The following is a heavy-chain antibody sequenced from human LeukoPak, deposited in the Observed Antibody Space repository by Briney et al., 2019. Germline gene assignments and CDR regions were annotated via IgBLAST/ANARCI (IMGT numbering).Heavy chain of an antibody. Sequence: SVKVSCKASGGTLSSYAISWVRQAPGQGLEWMGGIIPIFGTANYAQKFQGRVTITTDESTSTAYMELSSLRSEDTAVYYCAREGPYCSSTSCYRGRKKNWFDPWGQGTLVTVSS. J-gene: IGHJ5*02. CDR3: AREGPYCSSTSCYRGRKKNWFDP. V-gene: IGHV1-69*05. CDR1: GGTLSSYA. CDR2: IIPIFGTA. D-gene: IGHD2-2*01.